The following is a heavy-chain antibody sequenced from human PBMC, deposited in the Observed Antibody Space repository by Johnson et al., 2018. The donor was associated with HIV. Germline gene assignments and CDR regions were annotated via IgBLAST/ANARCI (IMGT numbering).Heavy chain of an antibody. CDR3: AKGGLRFNMVRGGSDAFDI. V-gene: IGHV3-30-3*01. D-gene: IGHD3-10*01. CDR2: ISYDGSNK. Sequence: QVQLVESGGGVVQPGRSLRLSCAASGFTFSSYAMHWVRQAPGKGLEWVAVISYDGSNKYYADSVKGRFTISRDNSNNTLYLQMNSLRAEDTAVYYCAKGGLRFNMVRGGSDAFDIWGQGTMVTVSS. CDR1: GFTFSSYA. J-gene: IGHJ3*02.